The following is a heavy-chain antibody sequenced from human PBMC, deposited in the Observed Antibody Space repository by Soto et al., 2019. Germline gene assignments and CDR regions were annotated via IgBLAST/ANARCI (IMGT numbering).Heavy chain of an antibody. Sequence: GGSVKGSCKAFAYTFIKHGVSWVRQAPGQGLEWMGWISAYNGNANYAQKLQGRVTMTTDASTSTAYMELRSLRSDDTAVYYCARLGDGAFNWFDPWGPGTLVTVSS. J-gene: IGHJ5*02. CDR1: AYTFIKHG. D-gene: IGHD3-10*01. V-gene: IGHV1-18*01. CDR2: ISAYNGNA. CDR3: ARLGDGAFNWFDP.